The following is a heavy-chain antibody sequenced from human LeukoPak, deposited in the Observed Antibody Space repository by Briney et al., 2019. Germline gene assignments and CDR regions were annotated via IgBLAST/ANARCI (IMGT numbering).Heavy chain of an antibody. Sequence: SETLSLTCAVYGGSFSGYYWSWIRQPPGKGLEWIGEINHSGSTNYNPSLKSRVTISVDTFKNQFSLKLSSVTAADTAVYYCARRRITMIVMFDPWGQGTLVTVSS. CDR3: ARRRITMIVMFDP. CDR1: GGSFSGYY. V-gene: IGHV4-34*01. J-gene: IGHJ5*02. D-gene: IGHD3-22*01. CDR2: INHSGST.